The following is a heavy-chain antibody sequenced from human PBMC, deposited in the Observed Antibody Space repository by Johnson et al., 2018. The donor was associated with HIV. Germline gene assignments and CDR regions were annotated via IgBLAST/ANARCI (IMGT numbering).Heavy chain of an antibody. CDR2: IGTAGDT. CDR1: GFTFTYYD. V-gene: IGHV3-13*01. J-gene: IGHJ3*02. D-gene: IGHD2-8*02. Sequence: EVQLVESGGGLVQPGGSLRLSCAASGFTFTYYDMHWVRQATGKGLEWGSGIGTAGDTYYPGAVKGGFTISRDNAKNALYLQMNSLRAEDTAVYYCARSGLFVLVVYAPDVFDIWGQGTMVTVSS. CDR3: ARSGLFVLVVYAPDVFDI.